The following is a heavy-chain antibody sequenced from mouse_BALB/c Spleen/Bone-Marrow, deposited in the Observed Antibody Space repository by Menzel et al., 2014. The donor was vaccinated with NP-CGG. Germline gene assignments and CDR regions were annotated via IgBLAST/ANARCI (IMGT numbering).Heavy chain of an antibody. CDR2: INNNDGNT. CDR1: GFTFSSYG. J-gene: IGHJ2*01. CDR3: ARDNYGSRFDY. V-gene: IGHV5-6-3*01. D-gene: IGHD1-1*01. Sequence: EVKLVESGGGLVLPGGSLKLSCAASGFTFSSYGMSWVRQTPDKRLELVATINNNDGNTYYPDSVKGRFIISRDNAKNTLYLQMSSLKSEDTAMYYCARDNYGSRFDYWGQGTTLTVSS.